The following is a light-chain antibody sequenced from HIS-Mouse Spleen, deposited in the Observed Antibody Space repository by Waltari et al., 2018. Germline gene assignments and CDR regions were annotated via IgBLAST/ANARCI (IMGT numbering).Light chain of an antibody. CDR3: QVWDSSSDPWV. CDR1: NIGSKS. J-gene: IGLJ3*02. Sequence: SYVLTQPPSVSVAPGKTARITCGGNNIGSKSVHWYQQKPGQAPVLVVYGDSDRPSGIHERFSGSNSGNTATLTISRVEAGDEADYYCQVWDSSSDPWVFGGGTKLTVL. V-gene: IGLV3-21*03. CDR2: GDS.